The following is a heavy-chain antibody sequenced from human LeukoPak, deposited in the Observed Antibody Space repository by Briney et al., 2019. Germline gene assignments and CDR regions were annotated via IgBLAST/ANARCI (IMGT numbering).Heavy chain of an antibody. D-gene: IGHD6-19*01. CDR1: GFTFRSYA. CDR2: ISYGGSNK. V-gene: IGHV3-30*14. Sequence: GGSLRLSCAASGFTFRSYAMHWVRQAPGKGLEWVAVISYGGSNKYYADSVKGRFTISRDNSKNTLYLQMNSLRAEDTAVYYCARASLVAGPYYFDYWGQGTLVTVSS. J-gene: IGHJ4*02. CDR3: ARASLVAGPYYFDY.